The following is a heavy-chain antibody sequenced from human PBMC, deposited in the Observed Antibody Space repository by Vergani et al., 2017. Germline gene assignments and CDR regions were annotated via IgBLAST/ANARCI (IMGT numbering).Heavy chain of an antibody. V-gene: IGHV4-59*01. J-gene: IGHJ3*02. D-gene: IGHD4-11*01. CDR2: IYYSGST. CDR3: ASAKSTVTTRMGAFYI. Sequence: QVQLQESGPGLVKPSETLSLTCTVSGGSISSYYWSWIRQPPGKGLEWIGYIYYSGSTNYNPSLKSRVTISVDTAKNQFSLKLSSVTAADTAVYYCASAKSTVTTRMGAFYIWGQGTMVTVSS. CDR1: GGSISSYY.